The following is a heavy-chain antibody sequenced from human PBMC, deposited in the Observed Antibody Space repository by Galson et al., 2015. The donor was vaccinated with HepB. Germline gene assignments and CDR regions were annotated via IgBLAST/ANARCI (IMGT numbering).Heavy chain of an antibody. CDR1: GDSVSSNSAA. V-gene: IGHV6-1*01. D-gene: IGHD6-19*01. CDR2: TYYRSKWYN. CDR3: AREAKFLYSSGWYDQMNYYYCGMDV. Sequence: CAISGDSVSSNSAAWNWIRQSPSRGLEWLGRTYYRSKWYNDYAVSVKSRITINPDTSKNQFSLQLNSVTPEDTAVYYCAREAKFLYSSGWYDQMNYYYCGMDVWGQGTTVTVSS. J-gene: IGHJ6*02.